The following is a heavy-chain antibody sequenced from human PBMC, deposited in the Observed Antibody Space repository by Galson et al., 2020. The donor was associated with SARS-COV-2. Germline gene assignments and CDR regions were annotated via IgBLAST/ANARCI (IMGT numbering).Heavy chain of an antibody. Sequence: KMSGHTLVKPTQTLTLTCNFSGFSLSNTGVGVGWIRQPPGQALEWLALIYWDADKRYTPSLKSRLTLTTDTSKNQVVLTMSNMDPVDTGTYYCAHKPPGGPVADAFDVWGRGTMVTVSS. CDR3: AHKPPGGPVADAFDV. D-gene: IGHD3-10*01. CDR1: GFSLSNTGVG. CDR2: IYWDADK. J-gene: IGHJ3*01. V-gene: IGHV2-5*02.